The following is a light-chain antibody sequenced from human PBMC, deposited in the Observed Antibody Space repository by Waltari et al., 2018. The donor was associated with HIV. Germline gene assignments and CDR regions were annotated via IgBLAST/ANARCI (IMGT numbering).Light chain of an antibody. CDR1: QSVSSN. Sequence: ETVMTQSPATLSVSPGEGATLSCRASQSVSSNVAWYQQKPGQVPRLLIYGASTRATGVPARFSGSGSGTEFTLTISRLQSEDFAVYYCQQYKNWWSFGQGTKVEIK. CDR2: GAS. CDR3: QQYKNWWS. J-gene: IGKJ1*01. V-gene: IGKV3-15*01.